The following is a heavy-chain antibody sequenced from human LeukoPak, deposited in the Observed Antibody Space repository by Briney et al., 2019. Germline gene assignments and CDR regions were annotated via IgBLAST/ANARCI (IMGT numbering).Heavy chain of an antibody. V-gene: IGHV1-18*01. CDR1: GYSFPSFG. Sequence: GASVKVSCKASGYSFPSFGISWLRQAPGQGLEWLGWISAYNRNTNYAQKLQGRVTMTTDTSTSTAYMELRSLRSDDTAVYYCARDRSEQWLGDFDYWGQGTLVTVSS. J-gene: IGHJ4*02. CDR3: ARDRSEQWLGDFDY. D-gene: IGHD6-19*01. CDR2: ISAYNRNT.